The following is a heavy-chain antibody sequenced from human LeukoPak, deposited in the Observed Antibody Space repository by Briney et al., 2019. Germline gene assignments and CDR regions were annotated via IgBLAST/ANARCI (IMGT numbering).Heavy chain of an antibody. CDR3: ARAHTVTTFLSAFDI. CDR2: INHSGST. CDR1: GGSFSGYY. Sequence: ETLSLTCAVYGGSFSGYYWSWIRQPPGKGLEWIGEINHSGSTNYNPSLKSRVTISVDTSKNQFSLKLSSVTAADTAVYYCARAHTVTTFLSAFDIWGQGTMVTVSS. V-gene: IGHV4-34*01. D-gene: IGHD4-17*01. J-gene: IGHJ3*02.